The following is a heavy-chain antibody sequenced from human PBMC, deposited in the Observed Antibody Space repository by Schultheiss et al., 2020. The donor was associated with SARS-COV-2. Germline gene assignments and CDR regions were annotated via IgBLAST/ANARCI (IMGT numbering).Heavy chain of an antibody. CDR1: GYSISSGYY. Sequence: SETLSLTCAVSGYSISSGYYWGWIRQPPGKGLEWIGYIYYSGSTNYNPSLKSRVTISVDTSKNQFSLKLTSVTAADTAVYYCAREDGGFDCWGQGTLVTVSS. CDR2: IYYSGST. CDR3: AREDGGFDC. V-gene: IGHV4-38-2*02. J-gene: IGHJ4*02. D-gene: IGHD3-10*01.